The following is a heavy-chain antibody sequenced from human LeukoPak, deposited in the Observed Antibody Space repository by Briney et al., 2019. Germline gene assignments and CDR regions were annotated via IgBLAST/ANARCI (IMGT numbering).Heavy chain of an antibody. CDR2: FDPEDGET. Sequence: ASVKVSCKVSGYTLTELSMHWVRQAPGKGLEWMGGFDPEDGETIYAQKFQGRVTMTEDTSTDTAYMELSSLRSEDTAVYYCATEVNYYGSGSLSRNFDYWGQGTLVTVSS. J-gene: IGHJ4*02. CDR1: GYTLTELS. D-gene: IGHD3-10*01. CDR3: ATEVNYYGSGSLSRNFDY. V-gene: IGHV1-24*01.